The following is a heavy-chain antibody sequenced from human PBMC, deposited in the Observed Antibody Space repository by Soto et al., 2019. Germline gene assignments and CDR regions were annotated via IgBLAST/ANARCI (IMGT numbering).Heavy chain of an antibody. Sequence: SETLSLTCTVSGGSISSSSYYWGWIRQPPGKGLEWIGSIYYSGSTYYNPSLKSRENISVDTSKNQFSLKLSSVTAADTAVYYCARRTVTTGRVTYYYYYYMDVWGKGTTVTVSS. D-gene: IGHD4-17*01. J-gene: IGHJ6*03. CDR2: IYYSGST. CDR3: ARRTVTTGRVTYYYYYYMDV. CDR1: GGSISSSSYY. V-gene: IGHV4-39*01.